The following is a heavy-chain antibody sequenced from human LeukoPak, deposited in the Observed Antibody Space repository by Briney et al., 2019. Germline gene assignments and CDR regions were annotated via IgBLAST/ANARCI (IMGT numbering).Heavy chain of an antibody. D-gene: IGHD3-10*01. CDR2: LSSSGSTV. V-gene: IGHV3-48*04. CDR1: GFTFSDYS. CDR3: ARAYYYGSGSYTPDY. J-gene: IGHJ4*02. Sequence: GGSLRLSCAASGFTFSDYSMNWVRQAPGQGLEWVSYLSSSGSTVYYADSVKGRFTISRDNAKNSLYLQMNSLRAEDTAVYYCARAYYYGSGSYTPDYWGQGTLVTVSS.